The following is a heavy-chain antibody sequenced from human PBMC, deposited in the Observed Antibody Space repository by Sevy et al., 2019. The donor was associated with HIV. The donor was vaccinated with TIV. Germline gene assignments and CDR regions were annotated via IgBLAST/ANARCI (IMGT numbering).Heavy chain of an antibody. CDR2: ISGSGGST. Sequence: GGSLRLSCAASGFTFSSYAMNWVRQAPGKGLEWVSAISGSGGSTYYADSVKGRFTISRDNSKKTLYLQMNSLRAEDTAVYYCAKDQIGGSGYYPDAFDIWGQGTMVTVSS. CDR1: GFTFSSYA. V-gene: IGHV3-23*01. J-gene: IGHJ3*02. D-gene: IGHD3-22*01. CDR3: AKDQIGGSGYYPDAFDI.